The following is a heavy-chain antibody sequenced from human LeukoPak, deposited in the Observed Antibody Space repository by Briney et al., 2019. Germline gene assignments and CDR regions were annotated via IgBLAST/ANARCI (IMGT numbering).Heavy chain of an antibody. CDR2: IIPIFGTA. Sequence: GASVKVSCKASGGTFSSYAISWVRQAPGQGLEWMGGIIPIFGTANYAQKFQGRVTITADKSTSTAYMELSSLRSEDTAVYYCARDPGRWLQSLYCMDVWGKGTTVTVSS. J-gene: IGHJ6*03. D-gene: IGHD5-24*01. V-gene: IGHV1-69*06. CDR3: ARDPGRWLQSLYCMDV. CDR1: GGTFSSYA.